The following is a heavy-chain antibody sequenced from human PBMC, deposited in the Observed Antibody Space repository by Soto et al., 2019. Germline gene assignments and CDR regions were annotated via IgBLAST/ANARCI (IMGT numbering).Heavy chain of an antibody. V-gene: IGHV3-7*01. Sequence: PGGSLRLSCEASGFNFSRSWMSWVRQAPGKGLEWVANMKEGGSEKYYADSVRGRFTISRDNAKNSVHLQMNSLRVEDTAVYYCARGFYTDYWGQGALVTVSS. CDR3: ARGFYTDY. D-gene: IGHD3-3*01. CDR1: GFNFSRSW. CDR2: MKEGGSEK. J-gene: IGHJ4*02.